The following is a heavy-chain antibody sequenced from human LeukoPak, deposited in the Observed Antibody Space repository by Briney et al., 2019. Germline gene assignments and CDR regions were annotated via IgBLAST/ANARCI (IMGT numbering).Heavy chain of an antibody. D-gene: IGHD5-24*01. CDR2: ISSNGGST. Sequence: GGSLRLSCAASGFTFSSYAMHWVRQAPGKGLEYVSAISSNGGSTYYANSVKGRFTISRDNSKNTLYLQMGSLRAEDMAVYYCARANRIDGYSWIAYFQHWGQGTLVTVSS. V-gene: IGHV3-64*01. CDR3: ARANRIDGYSWIAYFQH. J-gene: IGHJ1*01. CDR1: GFTFSSYA.